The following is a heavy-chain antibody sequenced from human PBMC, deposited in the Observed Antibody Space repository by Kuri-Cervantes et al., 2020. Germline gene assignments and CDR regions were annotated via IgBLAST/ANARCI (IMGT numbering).Heavy chain of an antibody. CDR1: GFTFSNYG. Sequence: GESLKISCEASGFTFSNYGMHWVRQASGKGLEWVGRIRSKANSYATAYAASVKGRFTISRDDSKNTAYLQMNSLKTEDTAVYYCTYTYMDVWGKGTTVTVSS. V-gene: IGHV3-73*01. CDR3: TYTYMDV. CDR2: IRSKANSYAT. D-gene: IGHD2-2*02. J-gene: IGHJ6*03.